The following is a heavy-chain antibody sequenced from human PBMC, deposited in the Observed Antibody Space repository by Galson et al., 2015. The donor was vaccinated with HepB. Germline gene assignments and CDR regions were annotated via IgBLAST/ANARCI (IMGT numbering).Heavy chain of an antibody. J-gene: IGHJ4*02. CDR1: GYTFVSYW. CDR3: ARHRKGVTANFDS. V-gene: IGHV5-10-1*01. Sequence: QSGAEVKKPGESLRISCKGSGYTFVSYWISWVRQVPGKGLEWMGRIDPSDSYSHYSPSFQGHVTISTDKSISTAYLQWSSLKASDTALYYCARHRKGVTANFDSWGQGTLVTVSS. D-gene: IGHD1-14*01. CDR2: IDPSDSYS.